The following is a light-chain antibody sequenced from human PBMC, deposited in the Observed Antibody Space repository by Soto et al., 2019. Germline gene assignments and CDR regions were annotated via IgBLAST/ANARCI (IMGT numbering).Light chain of an antibody. CDR1: SSDVGSYNL. Sequence: QYALTQPASVSGSPGQSITISCTGTSSDVGSYNLVSWYQQHPGKAPKFIIYEVSKRPSGVSNRFSGSKSGNTASLTISGLQAEDEADYYCCSYAGSTSVVFGGGTKLTVL. J-gene: IGLJ2*01. CDR2: EVS. CDR3: CSYAGSTSVV. V-gene: IGLV2-23*02.